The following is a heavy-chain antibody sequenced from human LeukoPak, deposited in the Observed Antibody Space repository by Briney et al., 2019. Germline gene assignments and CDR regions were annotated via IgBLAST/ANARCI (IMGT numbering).Heavy chain of an antibody. CDR3: ARSTFSIAAAAFDI. CDR2: IGTAGDT. CDR1: GFTLSSYD. Sequence: GGSLRLSCAASGFTLSSYDMHWVRQAPGKGLEWVSAIGTAGDTYYPGSVKGRFTISRENTKNSLYLQMNSLRAGDTAVYYCARSTFSIAAAAFDIWGQGTMVTVSS. J-gene: IGHJ3*02. V-gene: IGHV3-13*01. D-gene: IGHD6-13*01.